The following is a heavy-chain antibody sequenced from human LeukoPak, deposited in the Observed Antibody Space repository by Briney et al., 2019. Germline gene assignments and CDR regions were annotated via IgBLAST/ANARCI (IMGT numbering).Heavy chain of an antibody. CDR3: ASLVIAAAGPDAFDI. D-gene: IGHD6-13*01. CDR2: ISSSSSYI. CDR1: GFTFSSYS. J-gene: IGHJ3*02. V-gene: IGHV3-21*01. Sequence: GGSQRLSCAASGFTFSSYSMTWVRQAPGKGLEWVSSISSSSSYIYYADSVKGRFTISRDNAKNSLYLQMDSLRAEDTAVYYCASLVIAAAGPDAFDIWGQGTMVTVSS.